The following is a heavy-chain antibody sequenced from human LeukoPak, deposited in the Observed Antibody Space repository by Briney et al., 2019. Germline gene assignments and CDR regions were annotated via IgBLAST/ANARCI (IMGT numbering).Heavy chain of an antibody. V-gene: IGHV1-18*01. CDR2: ISAYNGNT. J-gene: IGHJ1*01. Sequence: ASVKVSCKASGYTFTSYAMNWVRQAPGQGLEWMGWISAYNGNTNYAQKLQGRVTMTTDTSTSTAYMELRSLTSDDTAVYYCARDKAVTTELTQYFQHWGQGTLVTVSS. CDR1: GYTFTSYA. CDR3: ARDKAVTTELTQYFQH. D-gene: IGHD4-11*01.